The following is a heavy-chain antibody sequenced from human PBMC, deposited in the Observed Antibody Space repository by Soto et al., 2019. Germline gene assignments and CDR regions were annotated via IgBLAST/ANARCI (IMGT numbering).Heavy chain of an antibody. Sequence: QVQLVQSGAEVKKPGASVKVSCKASGYTFTSYGISWVRQAPGQGLEWMGWISAYNGNTNYAQKLQGRVTMTTDTSTSTAYTELRSLRSDDTAVYYCARAAYGGNFRVSGFDYWGQGTLVTVSS. V-gene: IGHV1-18*04. CDR2: ISAYNGNT. D-gene: IGHD4-17*01. CDR1: GYTFTSYG. J-gene: IGHJ4*02. CDR3: ARAAYGGNFRVSGFDY.